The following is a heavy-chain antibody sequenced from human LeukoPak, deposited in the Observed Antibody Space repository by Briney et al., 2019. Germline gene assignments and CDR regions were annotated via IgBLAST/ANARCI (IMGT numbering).Heavy chain of an antibody. CDR1: GVSFSGYY. Sequence: PSETLSLTCAVYGVSFSGYYWSWIRQPPGKGLEWIGEINHSGSTNYNPSLKSRVTISVDTSKNQFSLKLSSVTAADTAVYYCARQGYSNYVSDYWGQGTLVTVSS. D-gene: IGHD4-11*01. J-gene: IGHJ4*02. CDR3: ARQGYSNYVSDY. V-gene: IGHV4-34*01. CDR2: INHSGST.